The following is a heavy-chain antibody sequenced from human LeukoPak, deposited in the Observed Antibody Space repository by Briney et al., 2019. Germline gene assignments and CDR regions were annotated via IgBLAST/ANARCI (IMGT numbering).Heavy chain of an antibody. J-gene: IGHJ3*01. CDR2: INTDGTTT. CDR3: AREVPGVMVAFDL. V-gene: IGHV3-74*01. Sequence: GGSLRLSCAASGFTFSNSWMHWVRQAPGKGLVWVSRINTDGTTTTYADSVRGRFTISRDNAKNTLYLQLDSLRVEDTAVYYCAREVPGVMVAFDLWGQGTMVTVSP. D-gene: IGHD2-2*01. CDR1: GFTFSNSW.